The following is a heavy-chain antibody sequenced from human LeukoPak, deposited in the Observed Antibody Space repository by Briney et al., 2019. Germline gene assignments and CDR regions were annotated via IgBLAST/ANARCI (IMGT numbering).Heavy chain of an antibody. V-gene: IGHV3-7*01. CDR3: ASTFPYCSDGTCAL. Sequence: GGSLRLSCASSGLTFRSYGMSWVRQAPGKGLEWVANILPNGGTKNYVDSVKGRFTISRDNAANSLYLQMNSLRAEDTAVYYCASTFPYCSDGTCALGGQGTLVTVSS. CDR2: ILPNGGTK. CDR1: GLTFRSYG. J-gene: IGHJ4*02. D-gene: IGHD2-15*01.